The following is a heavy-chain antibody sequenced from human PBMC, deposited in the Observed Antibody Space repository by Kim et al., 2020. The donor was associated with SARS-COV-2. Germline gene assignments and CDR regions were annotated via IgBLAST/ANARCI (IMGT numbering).Heavy chain of an antibody. CDR2: ISSNGGST. V-gene: IGHV3-64D*06. J-gene: IGHJ6*02. D-gene: IGHD3-16*01. Sequence: GGSLRLSCSASGFTFSSYAMHWVRQAPGKGLEYVSAISSNGGSTYYADSVKGRFTISRDNSKNTLYLQMSSLRAEDTAVYYCVKEGVGDDYVWGSYYIYYYYGMDVWGQGTTVTVSS. CDR1: GFTFSSYA. CDR3: VKEGVGDDYVWGSYYIYYYYGMDV.